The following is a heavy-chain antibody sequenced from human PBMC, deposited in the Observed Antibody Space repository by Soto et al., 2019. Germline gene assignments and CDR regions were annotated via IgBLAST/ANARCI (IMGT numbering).Heavy chain of an antibody. J-gene: IGHJ4*02. Sequence: ASVKVSCKASGYAFIDYAMHWVRQAPGQRPEWMGWINPANGDTRYSPNFQGRVPMTRDTSTHTVYMELSSLRSEDTVFFYCGRDSWYLAGIYLDYWGQGALVTVSS. CDR1: GYAFIDYA. CDR2: INPANGDT. CDR3: GRDSWYLAGIYLDY. V-gene: IGHV1-3*01. D-gene: IGHD6-13*01.